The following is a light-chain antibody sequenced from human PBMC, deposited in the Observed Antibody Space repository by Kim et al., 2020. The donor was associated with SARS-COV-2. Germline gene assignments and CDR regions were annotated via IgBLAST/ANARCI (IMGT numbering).Light chain of an antibody. V-gene: IGLV2-14*04. CDR1: SSDVGGYNY. Sequence: GQSITISCIGTSSDVGGYNYVSWYQQHPGKAPKLMIYDVSKRPSGVSNRFSGSKSGNTASLTISGLQAEDEADYYCSSYTSSSTYVFGTGTKVTVL. CDR3: SSYTSSSTYV. J-gene: IGLJ1*01. CDR2: DVS.